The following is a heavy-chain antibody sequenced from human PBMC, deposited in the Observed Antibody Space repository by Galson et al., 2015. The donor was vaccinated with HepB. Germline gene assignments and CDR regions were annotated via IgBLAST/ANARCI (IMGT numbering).Heavy chain of an antibody. CDR1: GFTFSSYW. J-gene: IGHJ4*02. Sequence: SLRLSCAASGFTFSSYWMTWVRQAPGKRLEWVTNIKQDGSEKHYVGSVMGRFTVSRDNGKNSLYLQMNSLRGEDTAVYYCARGSSGRNVGPTDSWGQGTLVTVSS. D-gene: IGHD3-22*01. V-gene: IGHV3-7*03. CDR2: IKQDGSEK. CDR3: ARGSSGRNVGPTDS.